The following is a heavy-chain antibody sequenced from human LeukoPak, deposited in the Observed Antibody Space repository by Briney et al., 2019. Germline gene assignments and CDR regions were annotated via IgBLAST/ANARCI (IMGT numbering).Heavy chain of an antibody. CDR3: ASLARDY. J-gene: IGHJ4*02. D-gene: IGHD3-3*02. CDR2: IHNDGST. Sequence: GGSLRLSCAASGFIVSNTYMTWVRQAPGKGLEWVSVIHNDGSTYYADSVKGRFTISRDNSKNMLFLRMNSLRVEDTAVYSCASLARDYWGQGTLVSVSS. V-gene: IGHV3-53*01. CDR1: GFIVSNTY.